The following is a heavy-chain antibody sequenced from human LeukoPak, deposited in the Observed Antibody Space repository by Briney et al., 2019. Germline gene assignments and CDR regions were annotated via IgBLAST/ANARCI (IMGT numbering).Heavy chain of an antibody. V-gene: IGHV3-30-3*01. Sequence: GGSLRLSCAASGFTFDDYAMHWVRQAPGKGLEWVAVISYDGSNKYYADSVKGRFTISRDNSKNTLYLQMNSLRAEDTAVYYCARGFSYGKNYYFDYWGQGTLVTVSS. CDR1: GFTFDDYA. D-gene: IGHD5-18*01. CDR3: ARGFSYGKNYYFDY. CDR2: ISYDGSNK. J-gene: IGHJ4*02.